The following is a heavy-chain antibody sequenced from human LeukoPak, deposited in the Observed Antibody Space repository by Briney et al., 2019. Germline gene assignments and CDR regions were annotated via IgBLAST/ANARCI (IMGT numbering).Heavy chain of an antibody. CDR3: ARCPQPWLSWYFDL. J-gene: IGHJ2*01. CDR1: GLTFSSYA. Sequence: GRSLRLSCAASGLTFSSYAMHWVRQAPGKGLEWVAVISYDGSNKFYADSVKGRFTISRDNSKNTLYLQMNSLRAEDTAVYYCARCPQPWLSWYFDLWGRGTLVTVSS. D-gene: IGHD3-9*01. CDR2: ISYDGSNK. V-gene: IGHV3-30*01.